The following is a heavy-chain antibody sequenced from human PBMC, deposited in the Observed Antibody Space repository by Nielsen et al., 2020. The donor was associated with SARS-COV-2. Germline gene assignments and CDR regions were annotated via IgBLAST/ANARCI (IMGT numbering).Heavy chain of an antibody. CDR1: GGTFSSYA. V-gene: IGHV1-69*06. J-gene: IGHJ6*02. Sequence: SVKVSCKASGGTFSSYAISWVRQAPGQGLEWMGGIIPIFGTANYAQKFQGKVTITADKSTSTAYMELSSLRSEDTAVYYCARDSCSSTSCHISDYYYGMDVWGQGTTVTVSS. CDR2: IIPIFGTA. D-gene: IGHD2-2*01. CDR3: ARDSCSSTSCHISDYYYGMDV.